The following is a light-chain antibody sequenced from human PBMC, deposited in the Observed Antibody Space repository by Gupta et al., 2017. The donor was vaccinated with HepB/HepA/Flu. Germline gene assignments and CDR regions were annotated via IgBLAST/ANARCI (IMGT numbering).Light chain of an antibody. CDR3: QSYDRSLSGSV. J-gene: IGLJ3*02. CDR2: ANS. Sequence: QSVLTQPPSVSGAPGQGVTISCTGNSSNIGAGFDVHWYQQLPGTAPKLLIYANSDRPSGVPDRFSGSKSGTSASLAITGLQAEDEGDYYCQSYDRSLSGSVFGGGTKVTVL. CDR1: SSNIGAGFD. V-gene: IGLV1-40*01.